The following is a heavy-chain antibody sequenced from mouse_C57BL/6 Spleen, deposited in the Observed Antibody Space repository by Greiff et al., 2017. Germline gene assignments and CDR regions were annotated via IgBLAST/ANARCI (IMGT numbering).Heavy chain of an antibody. Sequence: QVQLQQPGAELVKPGASVKLSCKASGYTFTSSWMHWVKQRPGQGLEWIGMIHPNSGSTNYNEKFKSKATLTVDKSSSTAYMQLSSLTSEDAAVYYCARYGSSFGFAYWGQGTLVTVSA. CDR2: IHPNSGST. J-gene: IGHJ3*01. CDR1: GYTFTSSW. D-gene: IGHD1-1*01. V-gene: IGHV1-64*01. CDR3: ARYGSSFGFAY.